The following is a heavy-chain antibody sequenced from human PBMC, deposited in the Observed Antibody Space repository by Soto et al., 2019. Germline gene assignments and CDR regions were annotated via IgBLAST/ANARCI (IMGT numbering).Heavy chain of an antibody. CDR2: ISSSGSPK. Sequence: EVQLVESGGGSVQPGGSLRLSCAASGFTFSRYSMNWVRQAPGKGLEWVSYISSSGSPKYYADSVKGRFTISRDNAKNSLYLQMNSLRDEDTAVYYYARVYSYGMDVWGQGTTVTVSS. D-gene: IGHD2-8*01. V-gene: IGHV3-48*02. CDR1: GFTFSRYS. J-gene: IGHJ6*02. CDR3: ARVYSYGMDV.